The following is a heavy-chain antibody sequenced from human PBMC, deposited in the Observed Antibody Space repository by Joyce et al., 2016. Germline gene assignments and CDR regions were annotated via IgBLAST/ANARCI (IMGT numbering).Heavy chain of an antibody. V-gene: IGHV3-53*04. D-gene: IGHD2-2*01. CDR3: ARDRCSSTSCYGMDV. Sequence: EVQLVESGGGLVQPGGSLRLSCAASGFTVSSNYMSWVRQAPGKGLEWVSVIYSGGRTYYADSVKGRFTISRHNSKNTLYLQMNSLRAEDTAVYYCARDRCSSTSCYGMDVWGQGTTVTVSS. J-gene: IGHJ6*02. CDR1: GFTVSSNY. CDR2: IYSGGRT.